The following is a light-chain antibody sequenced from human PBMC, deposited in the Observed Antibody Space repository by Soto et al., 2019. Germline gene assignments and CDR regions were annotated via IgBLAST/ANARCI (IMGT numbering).Light chain of an antibody. J-gene: IGKJ2*01. CDR1: QSIANR. V-gene: IGKV1-5*01. Sequence: DIQLTQSPSILSASGGDRVTITCRASQSIANRLAWYQQKPGKTPKLLIYGASTLASGVPSRFSGSGSGTEFTLTINSLQTDDFATYYCQQYNRSYTFGQGTKLEIK. CDR2: GAS. CDR3: QQYNRSYT.